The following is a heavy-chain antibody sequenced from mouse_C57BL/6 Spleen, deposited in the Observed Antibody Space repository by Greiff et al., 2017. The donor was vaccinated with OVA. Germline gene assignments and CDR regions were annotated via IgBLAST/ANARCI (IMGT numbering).Heavy chain of an antibody. V-gene: IGHV3-6*01. J-gene: IGHJ2*01. Sequence: ESGPGLVKPSQSLSLTCSVTGYSITSGYYWNWIRQFPGNKLEWMGYISYDGSNNYNPSLKNRISITRDTSKNQFFLKLNSVTTEDTATYYCARVHSNYDYWGQGTTLTVSS. CDR1: GYSITSGYY. CDR2: ISYDGSN. D-gene: IGHD2-5*01. CDR3: ARVHSNYDY.